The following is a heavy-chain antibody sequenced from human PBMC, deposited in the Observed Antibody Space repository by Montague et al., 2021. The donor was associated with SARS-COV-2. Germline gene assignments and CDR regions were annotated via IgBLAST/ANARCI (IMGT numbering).Heavy chain of an antibody. J-gene: IGHJ4*02. CDR3: ARVGGGTTRYFDN. CDR1: GGATKTENGY. CDR2: IYTSGGT. D-gene: IGHD1-1*01. V-gene: IGHV4-61*02. Sequence: TLSLTCSGPGGATKTENGYAHLISQPTSGGLKSIGRIYTSGGTKYNPSLNSRVSILVDTSKNQFSLNLRSVTAADTAVYYCARVGGGTTRYFDNWGQGTLVTVSS.